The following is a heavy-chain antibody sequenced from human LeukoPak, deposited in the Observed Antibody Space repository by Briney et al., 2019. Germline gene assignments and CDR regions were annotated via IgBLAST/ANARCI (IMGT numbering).Heavy chain of an antibody. D-gene: IGHD6-13*01. CDR3: ARREYSSSWFDAFDI. V-gene: IGHV1-46*01. CDR2: INPSGGST. CDR1: GYTFTSYY. J-gene: IGHJ3*02. Sequence: ASVKVSCKASGYTFTSYYMHWVRQAPGQGLEWMGIINPSGGSTSYAQKFQGRVTMTRDTSTSTAYMELRSLRSDDTAVYYCARREYSSSWFDAFDIWGQGTMVTVSS.